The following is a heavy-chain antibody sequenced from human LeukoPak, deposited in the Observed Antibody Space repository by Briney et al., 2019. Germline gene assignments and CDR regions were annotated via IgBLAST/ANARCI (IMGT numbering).Heavy chain of an antibody. D-gene: IGHD3-22*01. Sequence: SETLSLTCTVSGGSISSYYWSWIRQPPGKGLEWIGYIYYSGSTNYNPSLKSRVTISVDTSKNQFSLKLSSVTAADTAAYYCARLDDSSGPKLDYWGQGTLVTVSS. V-gene: IGHV4-59*08. CDR1: GGSISSYY. CDR3: ARLDDSSGPKLDY. J-gene: IGHJ4*02. CDR2: IYYSGST.